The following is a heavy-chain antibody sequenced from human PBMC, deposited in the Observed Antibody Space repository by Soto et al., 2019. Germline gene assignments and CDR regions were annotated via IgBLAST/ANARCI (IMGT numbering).Heavy chain of an antibody. CDR2: ISADGSRA. CDR3: DGSDF. Sequence: GGSLRLSCAASGLTFSTYAMSWARQAPGKGLEWVSTISADGSRAHYADSVRGRFTISKDNSKNTLYLQMERLSVEDTAIYYCDGSDFWGRGTLVTVS. V-gene: IGHV3-23*01. J-gene: IGHJ4*02. D-gene: IGHD1-26*01. CDR1: GLTFSTYA.